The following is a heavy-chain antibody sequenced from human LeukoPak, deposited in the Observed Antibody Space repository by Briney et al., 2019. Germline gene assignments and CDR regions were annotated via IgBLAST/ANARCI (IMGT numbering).Heavy chain of an antibody. CDR3: AKVGYYGSGIPPGHFDY. CDR2: ISASANST. J-gene: IGHJ4*02. V-gene: IGHV3-23*01. Sequence: GGSLRLSCAASGFTFDIYAMTWVRQAPGKGPDWVSDISASANSTYYADSVKGRFIISRDNSKNTLYLQMNSLRAEDTAVYYCAKVGYYGSGIPPGHFDYWGQGTLVTVSS. CDR1: GFTFDIYA. D-gene: IGHD3-10*01.